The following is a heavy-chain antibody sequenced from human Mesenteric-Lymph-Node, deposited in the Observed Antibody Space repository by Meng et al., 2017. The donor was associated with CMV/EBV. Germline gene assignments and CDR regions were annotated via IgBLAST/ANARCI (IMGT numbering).Heavy chain of an antibody. CDR3: AMHPADFDY. CDR2: ISYTGWT. V-gene: IGHV4-34*01. CDR1: GGSFSVYW. Sequence: LSLTCAVYGGSFSVYWWSWIRQPPGKGLEWVGEISYTGWTNYNPSLKSRVIISADTSKKQFSLKLTSVTAADTAVYYCAMHPADFDYWGQGILVTVSS. J-gene: IGHJ4*02.